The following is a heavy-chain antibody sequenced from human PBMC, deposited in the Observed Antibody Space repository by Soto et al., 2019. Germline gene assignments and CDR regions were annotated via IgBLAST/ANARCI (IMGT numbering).Heavy chain of an antibody. CDR2: INPNSGGT. V-gene: IGHV1-2*02. CDR3: ARELAYDFWSGYYREFDY. Sequence: ASVKVSCKASGYTFTGYYMHWVRQAPGQGLEWMGWINPNSGGTNYAQKFQGRVTMTRDTSISTAYMELSRLRSDDTAVYYCARELAYDFWSGYYREFDYWGQGTLVTVSS. CDR1: GYTFTGYY. J-gene: IGHJ4*02. D-gene: IGHD3-3*01.